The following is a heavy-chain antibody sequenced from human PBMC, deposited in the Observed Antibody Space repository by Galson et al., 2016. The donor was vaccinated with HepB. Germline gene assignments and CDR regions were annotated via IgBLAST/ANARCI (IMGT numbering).Heavy chain of an antibody. V-gene: IGHV5-51*01. CDR1: GYTFTDYW. CDR2: MYPDDSDT. J-gene: IGHJ6*01. Sequence: QSGAEVKKPGESLKISCQGSGYTFTDYWIGWVRQMPGKGLEWMGIMYPDDSDTRYSPSFQGQVTFSADKSISTAHLQWSSLKASDTAMYYCARRRDGMDVWGQGTTVIVSS. CDR3: ARRRDGMDV.